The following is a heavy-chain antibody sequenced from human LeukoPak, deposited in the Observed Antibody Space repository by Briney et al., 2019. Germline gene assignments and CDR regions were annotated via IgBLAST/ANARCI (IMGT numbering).Heavy chain of an antibody. CDR1: GYTFTSYY. V-gene: IGHV1-46*01. CDR3: ARRVYYYDSSGYLRENWFDP. CDR2: INPSGGST. J-gene: IGHJ5*02. Sequence: GASVKVSCKASGYTFTSYYMHWVRQAPGQGLEWMGIINPSGGSTSYAQKFQGRVTMTRDTSTSTAYMELSSLRSEDTAVYYCARRVYYYDSSGYLRENWFDPWGQGTLVTVSS. D-gene: IGHD3-22*01.